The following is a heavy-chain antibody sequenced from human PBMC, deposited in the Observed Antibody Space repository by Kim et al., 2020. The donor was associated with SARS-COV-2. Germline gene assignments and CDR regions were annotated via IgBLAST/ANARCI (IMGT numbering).Heavy chain of an antibody. D-gene: IGHD3-10*01. CDR3: ARVAYGSGSWYYFDY. Sequence: ADSVKGHTTISRNNAKNSLYLQMNGLGAEDTAVYYWARVAYGSGSWYYFDYWGQGTLVTVSS. V-gene: IGHV3-21*04. J-gene: IGHJ4*02.